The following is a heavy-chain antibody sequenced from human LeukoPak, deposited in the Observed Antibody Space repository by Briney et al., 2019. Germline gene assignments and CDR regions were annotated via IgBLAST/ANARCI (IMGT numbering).Heavy chain of an antibody. J-gene: IGHJ4*02. CDR2: INHSGST. CDR1: GGSFSGYY. Sequence: SETLSLTCAVYGGSFSGYYWSWIRQPPGKGLEWIGEINHSGSTNYNPSLESRVTISVDTSKNQFSLKLSSVTAADTAVYYCARGTQWLRFGYWGQGTLVTVSS. CDR3: ARGTQWLRFGY. V-gene: IGHV4-34*01. D-gene: IGHD5-12*01.